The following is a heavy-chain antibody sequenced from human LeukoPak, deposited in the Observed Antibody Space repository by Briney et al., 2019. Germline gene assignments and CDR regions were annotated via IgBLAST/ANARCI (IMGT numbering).Heavy chain of an antibody. CDR1: GFLRSTSGVG. V-gene: IGHV2-5*01. Sequence: ACGPTLVNPTQTLTLTCTFSGFLRSTSGVGVGWIRQPPAKALESLAPIYWSGDERFCPSLKSRLTITKDTSKNHVVLTMTNMDPVDTATYYCAHSCYGIRPEYFNQWVQGTVVTVSS. CDR2: IYWSGDE. J-gene: IGHJ1*01. D-gene: IGHD2-2*01. CDR3: AHSCYGIRPEYFNQ.